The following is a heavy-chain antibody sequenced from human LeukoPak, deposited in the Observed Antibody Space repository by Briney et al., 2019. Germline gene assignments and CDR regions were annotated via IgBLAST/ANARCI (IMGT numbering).Heavy chain of an antibody. CDR3: ARGPRNYYYYGMDV. CDR1: GGSISSGGYS. Sequence: SQTLSLTCAVSGGSISSGGYSWSWIRQPPGKGLEWIGYIYHSGSTCYNPSLKSRVTISVDRSKNQFSLKLSSVTAADTAVYYCARGPRNYYYYGMDVWGQGTTVTVSS. J-gene: IGHJ6*02. V-gene: IGHV4-30-2*01. CDR2: IYHSGST.